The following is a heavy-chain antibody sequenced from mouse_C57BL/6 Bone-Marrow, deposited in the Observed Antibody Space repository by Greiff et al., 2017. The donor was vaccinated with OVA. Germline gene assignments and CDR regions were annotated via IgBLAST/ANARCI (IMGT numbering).Heavy chain of an antibody. J-gene: IGHJ3*01. CDR1: GYTFTSYW. CDR2: IDPSDSYT. CDR3: ASAVFAY. Sequence: QVQLQPGAELVKPGASVKLSCPASGYTFTSYWMQWVKQRPGQGLEWIGEIDPSDSYTNYNQKFKGKATLTVDTSSSTAYMQLSSLTSEDSAVYYCASAVFAYWGQGTLVTVSA. V-gene: IGHV1-50*01.